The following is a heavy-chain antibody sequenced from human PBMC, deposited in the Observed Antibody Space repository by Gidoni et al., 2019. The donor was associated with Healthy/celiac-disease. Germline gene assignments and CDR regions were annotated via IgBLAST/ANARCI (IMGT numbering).Heavy chain of an antibody. CDR1: GGSISSVGYP. J-gene: IGHJ4*02. Sequence: QLQLQESGSGLVKPSQTLSLPCAVSGGSISSVGYPWSWIRQQPGKGRKLIWYIYHSWSTYYNPFLKSRVTISVDRSKNQFSLELSSVTAADTSVYYCSRGSIAVCTDYWGQGTLVTVSS. CDR3: SRGSIAVCTDY. V-gene: IGHV4-30-2*01. D-gene: IGHD6-19*01. CDR2: IYHSWST.